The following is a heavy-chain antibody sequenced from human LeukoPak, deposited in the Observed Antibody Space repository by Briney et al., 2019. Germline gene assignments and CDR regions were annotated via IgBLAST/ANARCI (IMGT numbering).Heavy chain of an antibody. J-gene: IGHJ5*02. CDR2: TSYSGST. CDR1: GGAISGSPYY. Sequence: SETLSLTCTVSGGAISGSPYYWGWIRQPPGKGLEWIGSTSYSGSTYYNPSLKGRVTISVDTSKNQFSLKLTSVTAADTAVYYCARAYSSGWYNDFDPWGQGTLVIVSS. D-gene: IGHD6-19*01. CDR3: ARAYSSGWYNDFDP. V-gene: IGHV4-39*01.